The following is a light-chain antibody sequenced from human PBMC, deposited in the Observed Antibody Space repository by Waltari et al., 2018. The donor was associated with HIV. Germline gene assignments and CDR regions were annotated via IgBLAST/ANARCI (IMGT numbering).Light chain of an antibody. Sequence: DIQMTQSPSSLSASVGDRVTITCRASQSISTYLNWYKKKSGKAPKLLIYAASSLQSGVPSRFSGSGSGTDFTLTISSLQPEDCATYYCQQSYSTLHFGQGTKLEIK. V-gene: IGKV1-39*01. CDR2: AAS. CDR3: QQSYSTLH. CDR1: QSISTY. J-gene: IGKJ2*01.